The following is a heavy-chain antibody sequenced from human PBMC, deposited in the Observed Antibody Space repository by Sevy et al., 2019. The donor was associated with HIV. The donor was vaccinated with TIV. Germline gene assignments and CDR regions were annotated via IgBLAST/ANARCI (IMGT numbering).Heavy chain of an antibody. D-gene: IGHD3-22*01. J-gene: IGHJ4*02. Sequence: GESLKISCAVSGFTFNNAWMNWVRQAPGTGLQWVGLIKSKIDGETTDYPAPLKGRFTISRDDSKNTLYLQMNSLKIEDTAVYHCATAPGYYDSAPFDYWGPGTLVTVSS. CDR1: GFTFNNAW. CDR2: IKSKIDGETT. V-gene: IGHV3-15*01. CDR3: ATAPGYYDSAPFDY.